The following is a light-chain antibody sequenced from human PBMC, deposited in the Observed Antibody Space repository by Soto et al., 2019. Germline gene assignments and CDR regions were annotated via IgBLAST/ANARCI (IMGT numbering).Light chain of an antibody. CDR1: SSNIGAGYD. CDR2: GNS. Sequence: QSVLTQPPSVSGAPGQRVTISCTGSSSNIGAGYDVHWYQQLPGTAPKLLIYGNSNRPSGVPDRFSGSKSGTSASLAITGPQAEDEADYSCQSYDSSLSDVFGTGTKLTVL. CDR3: QSYDSSLSDV. V-gene: IGLV1-40*01. J-gene: IGLJ1*01.